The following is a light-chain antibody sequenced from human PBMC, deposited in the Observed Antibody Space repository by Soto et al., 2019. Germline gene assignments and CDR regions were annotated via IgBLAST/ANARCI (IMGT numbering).Light chain of an antibody. CDR3: QHMHSIPVT. CDR1: QSVSSD. CDR2: AAS. Sequence: DIQITQSPSALSASVGDRVTITCRASQSVSSDLNWYQQKAGKAPKLLIYAASSLQSGVPSRFSGSGSGTHFILTISSLQPEDFATYYCQHMHSIPVTFGQGTRLEIK. J-gene: IGKJ5*01. V-gene: IGKV1-39*01.